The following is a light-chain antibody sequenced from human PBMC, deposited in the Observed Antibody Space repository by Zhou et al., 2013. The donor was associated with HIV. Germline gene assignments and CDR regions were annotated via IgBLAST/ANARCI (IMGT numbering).Light chain of an antibody. CDR2: GAS. CDR1: QSVSSSN. V-gene: IGKV3-20*01. J-gene: IGKJ1*01. CDR3: HQYGTAPTWT. Sequence: EVVLTQSPGTLSLSPGERATLSCRASQSVSSSNLAWYQQKPGQAPRLLIYGASSRATDIPDRFSGSGSGTDFTLTISRLEPEDFAVYCCHQYGTAPTWTFGQGTKVEIK.